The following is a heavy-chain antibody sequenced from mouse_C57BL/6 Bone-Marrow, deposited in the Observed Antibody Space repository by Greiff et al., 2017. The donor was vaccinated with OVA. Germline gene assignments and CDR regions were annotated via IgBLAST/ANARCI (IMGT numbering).Heavy chain of an antibody. Sequence: EVQLQQSGPELVKPGASVKISCKASGYTFTDYYMNWVKQSHGKSLEWIGDINPNNGGTSYNQKFKGKATLTVDKSSSTAYMELRSLTSEDSAVYYCLITTVNYWGQGTTLTVSS. CDR1: GYTFTDYY. J-gene: IGHJ2*01. D-gene: IGHD1-1*01. CDR3: LITTVNY. CDR2: INPNNGGT. V-gene: IGHV1-26*01.